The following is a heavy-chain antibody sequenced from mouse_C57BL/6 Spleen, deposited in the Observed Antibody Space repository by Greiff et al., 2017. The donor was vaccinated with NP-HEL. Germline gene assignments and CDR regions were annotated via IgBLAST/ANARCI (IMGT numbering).Heavy chain of an antibody. CDR1: GYTFTSYW. CDR2: IDPSDSYT. J-gene: IGHJ1*03. V-gene: IGHV1-69*01. D-gene: IGHD1-1*01. CDR3: ARFTTVVATNPSYWYFDV. Sequence: QVQLQQPGAELVMPGASVKLSCKASGYTFTSYWMHWVKQRPGQGLEWIGEIDPSDSYTNYNQKFKGKSTLTVDKSSSTAYMQLSSLTSEDSAVYYCARFTTVVATNPSYWYFDVWGTGTTVTVSS.